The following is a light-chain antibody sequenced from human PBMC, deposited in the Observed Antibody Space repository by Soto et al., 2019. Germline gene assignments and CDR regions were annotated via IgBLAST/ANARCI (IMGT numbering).Light chain of an antibody. CDR2: DAS. CDR1: QSVSSY. Sequence: EIVLTQSPATLSLSPGERATLSCRASQSVSSYLAWYQQRPGQPPRLLIYDASNRATGIPARFSGSGSGTDFPLPISSLEPEDFAIYYCQQRSGWPPLFTFGPGTKVDI. V-gene: IGKV3-11*01. J-gene: IGKJ3*01. CDR3: QQRSGWPPLFT.